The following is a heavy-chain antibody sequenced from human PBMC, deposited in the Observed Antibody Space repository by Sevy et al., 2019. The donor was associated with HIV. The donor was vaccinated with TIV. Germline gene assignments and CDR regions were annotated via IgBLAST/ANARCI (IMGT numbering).Heavy chain of an antibody. Sequence: GGSLRLSCAASGFIFSSNAMHWVRQAPGKGLEWVSVISYDGSNKEYADSVKGRFTISRDNAKNTLYLQMNSPRPEDTAVYYCAGVAGAVIAAGPYHFDYWGQGTLVTVSS. CDR2: ISYDGSNK. CDR3: AGVAGAVIAAGPYHFDY. V-gene: IGHV3-30*04. J-gene: IGHJ4*02. CDR1: GFIFSSNA. D-gene: IGHD6-13*01.